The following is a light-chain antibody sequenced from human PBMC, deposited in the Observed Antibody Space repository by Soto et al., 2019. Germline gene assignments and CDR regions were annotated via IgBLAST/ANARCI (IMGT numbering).Light chain of an antibody. CDR2: KSS. CDR3: QQSDNLPDFT. Sequence: DIQMTQSPSSLSASVGDRGSITCRASQSIDIYVNWYQQKPGKAPKALIYKSSSLQSGVPSRFSGRQSGTDFILSISSLQPEDVGTYYCQQSDNLPDFTFGPGTKVNI. V-gene: IGKV1-33*01. J-gene: IGKJ3*01. CDR1: QSIDIY.